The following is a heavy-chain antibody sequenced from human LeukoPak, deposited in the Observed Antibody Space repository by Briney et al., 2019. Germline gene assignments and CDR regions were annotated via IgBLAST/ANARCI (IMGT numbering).Heavy chain of an antibody. J-gene: IGHJ4*02. Sequence: GASVKVSCKAAGGTFSSYAISWVRRAPGQGLEWMGGIIPIFGTAEYAQKFQGRVTITADELTRTAYMELSSLRSEDTAVYYCARGGLQLLAPLDYWGQGTLVTVSS. D-gene: IGHD5-18*01. V-gene: IGHV1-69*13. CDR3: ARGGLQLLAPLDY. CDR1: GGTFSSYA. CDR2: IIPIFGTA.